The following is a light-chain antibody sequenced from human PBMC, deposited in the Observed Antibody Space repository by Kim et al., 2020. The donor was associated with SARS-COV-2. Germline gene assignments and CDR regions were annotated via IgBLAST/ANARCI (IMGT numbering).Light chain of an antibody. CDR3: ETWDRV. CDR2: LEGSGSY. V-gene: IGLV4-60*03. CDR1: SGHSSYI. Sequence: QPVLTQSSSASASLGSSVKLTCTLSSGHSSYIIAWHQQQPGKAPRYLTKLEGSGSYNKGSGVPDRFSGSSSGADRYLTISNLQSEDEADYYCETWDRVFGSGTKVTVL. J-gene: IGLJ6*01.